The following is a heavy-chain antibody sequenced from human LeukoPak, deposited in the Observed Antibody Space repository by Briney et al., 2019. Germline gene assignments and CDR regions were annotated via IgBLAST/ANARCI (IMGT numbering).Heavy chain of an antibody. Sequence: GGSLRLSCAASGFTVSSNYMNWVRQAPGKGLEWVSIIYSGGSTYYADSVKGRFTISRDNSKNTLYLQMNSLRAEDTAVYYCARDLGSGWNFDYWGQGTLITVSS. D-gene: IGHD6-19*01. V-gene: IGHV3-53*01. CDR1: GFTVSSNY. J-gene: IGHJ4*02. CDR2: IYSGGST. CDR3: ARDLGSGWNFDY.